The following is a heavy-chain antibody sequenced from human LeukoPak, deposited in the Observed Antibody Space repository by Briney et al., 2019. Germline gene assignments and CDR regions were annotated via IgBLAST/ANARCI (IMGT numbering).Heavy chain of an antibody. Sequence: PGGSLRLSCATSGFTFSFYGMHRVRQAPGKGLEWVAFIQNDGSFTFYADSVQGRFSISRDNSKNTLFLQMNSLRADDTAVYYCAKTSDQLLYSKFDFWGQGTLVTVSS. CDR1: GFTFSFYG. D-gene: IGHD2-15*01. CDR2: IQNDGSFT. J-gene: IGHJ4*02. V-gene: IGHV3-30*02. CDR3: AKTSDQLLYSKFDF.